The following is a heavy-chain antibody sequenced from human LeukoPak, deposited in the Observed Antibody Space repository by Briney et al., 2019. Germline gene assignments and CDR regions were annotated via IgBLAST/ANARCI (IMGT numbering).Heavy chain of an antibody. CDR1: GGSFSGYY. D-gene: IGHD3-22*01. CDR2: INHSGST. J-gene: IGHJ4*02. V-gene: IGHV4-34*01. CDR3: AKLSNYYDSSGYYYSYDY. Sequence: SETLSLTCAVYGGSFSGYYWSWIRQPPGKGLEWIGEINHSGSTNYNPSLKSRVTISVDTSKNQFSLKLSSVTAADTAVYYCAKLSNYYDSSGYYYSYDYWGQGTLVTVSS.